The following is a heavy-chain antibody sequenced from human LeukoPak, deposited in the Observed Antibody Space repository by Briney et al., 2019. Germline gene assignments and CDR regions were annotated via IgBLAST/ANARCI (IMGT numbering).Heavy chain of an antibody. Sequence: SETLSLTCTVSGGSISSYYWSWIRQPPGKGLEWIGEINHSGSTNYNPSLKSRVTISVDTSKNQFSLKLSSVTAADTAVYYCASRRRPQTRVFDYWGQGTLVTVSS. CDR2: INHSGST. V-gene: IGHV4-34*01. CDR3: ASRRRPQTRVFDY. CDR1: GGSISSYY. D-gene: IGHD3-10*01. J-gene: IGHJ4*02.